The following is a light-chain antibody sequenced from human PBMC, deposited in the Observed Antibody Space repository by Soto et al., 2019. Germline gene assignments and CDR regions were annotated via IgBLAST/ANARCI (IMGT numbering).Light chain of an antibody. CDR3: QNYNSAPRT. CDR1: QGISSY. Sequence: DIQMTQSPSSLSASVGDRVTITCRASQGISSYLAWYQQKPGKVPKVLIYAASTLQSGVPSRFSGSGSGTDFTLTISNLQPEDVATYYCQNYNSAPRTFGKGTKVDIK. V-gene: IGKV1-27*01. J-gene: IGKJ1*01. CDR2: AAS.